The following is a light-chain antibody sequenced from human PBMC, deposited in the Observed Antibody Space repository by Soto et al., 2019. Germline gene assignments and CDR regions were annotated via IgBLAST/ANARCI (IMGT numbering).Light chain of an antibody. V-gene: IGLV1-51*01. J-gene: IGLJ1*01. Sequence: QSVLTQPPSVSAAPGQKVTISCSGSSSNIGNNYVSWYQQLPGTAPKLLIYDNNKRPSGIPDRFSGSKSGTSATLGITGLQHGDEADDYCGTWDSSLSAYVFGTGTKVTVL. CDR3: GTWDSSLSAYV. CDR2: DNN. CDR1: SSNIGNNY.